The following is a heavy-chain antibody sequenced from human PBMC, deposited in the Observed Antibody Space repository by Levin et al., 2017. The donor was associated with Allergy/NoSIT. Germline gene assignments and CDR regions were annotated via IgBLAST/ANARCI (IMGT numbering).Heavy chain of an antibody. CDR1: GFTFSSYA. CDR3: AKEGRWDTLDYYYAMDV. D-gene: IGHD1-26*01. CDR2: ISGSGTST. V-gene: IGHV3-23*01. Sequence: GGSLRLSCAASGFTFSSYAMSWVRQAPGKGLEWVSTISGSGTSTYYADSVKGRFTISRDNSKNTLNLQMNSLRAEDTAVYYCAKEGRWDTLDYYYAMDVWGQGTTVTVSS. J-gene: IGHJ6*02.